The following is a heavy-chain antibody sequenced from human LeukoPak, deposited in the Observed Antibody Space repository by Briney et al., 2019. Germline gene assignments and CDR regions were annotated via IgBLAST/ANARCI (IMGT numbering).Heavy chain of an antibody. CDR1: GYSFPTYW. CDR2: IYPDDSDT. Sequence: GESLKISCKGSGYSFPTYWIGWVRQMPGKGLEWMGIIYPDDSDTRYSPSFQGQVTISADKSISTAYLQWSSLKASDTAMYFCARMQVTYDYDSRGPTYFDYWAREPWSRSPQ. CDR3: ARMQVTYDYDSRGPTYFDY. D-gene: IGHD3-22*01. J-gene: IGHJ4*02. V-gene: IGHV5-51*01.